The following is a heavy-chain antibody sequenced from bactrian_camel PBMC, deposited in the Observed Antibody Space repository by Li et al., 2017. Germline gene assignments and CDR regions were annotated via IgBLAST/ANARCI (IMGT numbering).Heavy chain of an antibody. CDR3: ATDGRPSVVTTTLRSRYNY. J-gene: IGHJ4*01. V-gene: IGHV3S53*01. CDR2: IDGGGNT. Sequence: HVQLVESGGGSVQAGGSLRISCTASVDIISTGCMGWFRQAPGKVREGVAAIDGGGNTAYADSVKGRFTISRDNAKNTVYLQMNSLKSEDTARYYCATDGRPSVVTTTLRSRYNYWGQGTQVTVS. CDR1: VDIISTGC. D-gene: IGHD2*01.